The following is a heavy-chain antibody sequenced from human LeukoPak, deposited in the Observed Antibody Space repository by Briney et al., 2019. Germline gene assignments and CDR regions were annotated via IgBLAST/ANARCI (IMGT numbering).Heavy chain of an antibody. D-gene: IGHD6-13*01. CDR2: INPDNGGT. J-gene: IGHJ4*02. CDR3: ARGVATTGAKFFDY. V-gene: IGHV1-2*02. Sequence: ALVKVSCKASGYTFTAYYIHWLRQAPGQGLEWLGWINPDNGGTLYAQKFQGGVAMTRDTSVSALYMELNRLTADDTAMYYCARGVATTGAKFFDYWGQGTLVTVSS. CDR1: GYTFTAYY.